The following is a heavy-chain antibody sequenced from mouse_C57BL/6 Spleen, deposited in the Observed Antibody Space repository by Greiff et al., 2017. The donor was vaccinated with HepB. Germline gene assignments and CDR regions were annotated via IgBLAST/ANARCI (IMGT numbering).Heavy chain of an antibody. D-gene: IGHD2-5*01. V-gene: IGHV5-9-1*02. CDR2: ISSGGDYI. CDR1: GFTFSSYA. CDR3: TRGYSKGGYFDY. Sequence: EVKLMESGEGLVKPGGSLKLSCAASGFTFSSYAMSWVRQTPEKRLEWVAYISSGGDYIYYADTVKGRFTISRDNARNTLYLQMSSLKSEDTAMYYCTRGYSKGGYFDYWGQGTTLTVSS. J-gene: IGHJ2*01.